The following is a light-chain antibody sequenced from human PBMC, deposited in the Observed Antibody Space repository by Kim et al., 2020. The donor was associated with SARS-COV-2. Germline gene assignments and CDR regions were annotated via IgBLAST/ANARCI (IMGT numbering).Light chain of an antibody. J-gene: IGLJ3*02. V-gene: IGLV2-11*01. CDR1: SSDVGGYNY. CDR2: DVS. CDR3: CSYAGSRV. Sequence: QSALTQPRSVSGSPGQSVTISCTGTSSDVGGYNYVSWYQQHPGKAPKLMIYDVSKRPSGVPDRFSGSKSGNKASLTISGLQAEDEADYYCCSYAGSRVFGGGTQLTVL.